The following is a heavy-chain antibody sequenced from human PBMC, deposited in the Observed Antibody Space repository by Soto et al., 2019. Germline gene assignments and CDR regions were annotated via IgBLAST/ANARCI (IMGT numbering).Heavy chain of an antibody. CDR2: IYYSGST. J-gene: IGHJ3*02. D-gene: IGHD2-2*01. Sequence: PSDTLSLTCTVSGGSISSGGYYWSWIRQHPGKGLEWIGYIYYSGSTYYNPSLKSRVTISVDTSKNQFSLKLSSVTAADTAVYYCARGWIVVVPAAIWSAFDIWGQGTMVTVSS. V-gene: IGHV4-31*03. CDR1: GGSISSGGYY. CDR3: ARGWIVVVPAAIWSAFDI.